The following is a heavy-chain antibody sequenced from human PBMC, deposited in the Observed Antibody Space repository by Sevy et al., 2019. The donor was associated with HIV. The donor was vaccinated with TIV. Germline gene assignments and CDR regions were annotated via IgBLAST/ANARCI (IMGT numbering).Heavy chain of an antibody. Sequence: ASVKVSCKASGYTFTSYGISWVRQAPGQGLEWMGWISAYNGNTKYAQKLQGRVTMTTDTSTSTAYMELRSLRSEDTAVYYCARDSIPLVHVVMITPYYYGMDVWGQGTTVTVSS. J-gene: IGHJ6*02. V-gene: IGHV1-18*01. CDR2: ISAYNGNT. CDR1: GYTFTSYG. CDR3: ARDSIPLVHVVMITPYYYGMDV. D-gene: IGHD3-9*01.